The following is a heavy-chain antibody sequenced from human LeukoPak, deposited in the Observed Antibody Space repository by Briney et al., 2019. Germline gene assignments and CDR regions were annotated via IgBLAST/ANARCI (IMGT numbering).Heavy chain of an antibody. CDR1: GGSISSYY. J-gene: IGHJ6*03. CDR3: AREGIVVVPAAIEYYMDV. D-gene: IGHD2-2*02. V-gene: IGHV4-59*01. Sequence: SETLSLTXTVSGGSISSYYWSWIRQPPGKGLEWIGYIYYSGSTNYNPSLKSRVTISVDTSKNQFSLKLSSVTAADTAVYYCAREGIVVVPAAIEYYMDVWGKGTTVTVSS. CDR2: IYYSGST.